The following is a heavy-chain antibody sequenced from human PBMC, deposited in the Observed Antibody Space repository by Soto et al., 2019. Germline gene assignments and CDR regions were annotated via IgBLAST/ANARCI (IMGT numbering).Heavy chain of an antibody. Sequence: SVKVSCKASGGTFSSYAISWVRQAPGQGLEWMGGIIPIFGTANYAQKFQGRVTITADESTSTAYMELSSLRSEDTAVYYCATGKPPTAHFDYWGQGTLVTVSS. CDR2: IIPIFGTA. J-gene: IGHJ4*02. CDR3: ATGKPPTAHFDY. CDR1: GGTFSSYA. V-gene: IGHV1-69*13. D-gene: IGHD4-17*01.